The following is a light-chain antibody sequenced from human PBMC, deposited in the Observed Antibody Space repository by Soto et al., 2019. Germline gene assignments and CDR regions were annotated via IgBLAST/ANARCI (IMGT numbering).Light chain of an antibody. Sequence: EIVLTQSPDTLSLSPGERATLSCRASQSVRSNSLAWYQQKPGQAPRFLIYDASSRATGIPDRFSGSGSGTDFTFTISRLEPEDFAVYYCQQYGSTPLTFGGGTKVDIK. V-gene: IGKV3-20*01. CDR1: QSVRSNS. CDR2: DAS. J-gene: IGKJ4*01. CDR3: QQYGSTPLT.